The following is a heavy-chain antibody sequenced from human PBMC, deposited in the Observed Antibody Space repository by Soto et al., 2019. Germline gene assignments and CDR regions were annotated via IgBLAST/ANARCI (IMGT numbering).Heavy chain of an antibody. CDR1: GFTFSSYA. D-gene: IGHD3-10*01. Sequence: EVQLLESGGGLVQPGGSLRLSCAASGFTFSSYAMSWVRQAPGKGLEWVSAISGSGGSTYYADSVKGRFTISRDNSKNSLYLQMNSLRAADTAVYYCEKDLRGDRVRDKLRGAFDIWGQGTMVTVSS. J-gene: IGHJ3*02. CDR3: EKDLRGDRVRDKLRGAFDI. CDR2: ISGSGGST. V-gene: IGHV3-23*01.